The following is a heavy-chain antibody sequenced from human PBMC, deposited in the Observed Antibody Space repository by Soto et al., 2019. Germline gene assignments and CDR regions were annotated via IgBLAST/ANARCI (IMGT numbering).Heavy chain of an antibody. V-gene: IGHV4-59*08. D-gene: IGHD5-18*01. CDR2: AYYGGNT. J-gene: IGHJ3*01. CDR1: GDSISSYY. CDR3: AKHLSAWIRMEAFDV. Sequence: QVQLQESGPGLVKPSETLSLTCTVSGDSISSYYWSWIRQPPGKGLEWIGYAYYGGNTNYNPSLKSRVTISVDTSKSQFALKLNSVTGADTALYYCAKHLSAWIRMEAFDVWGPGTMVTVSS.